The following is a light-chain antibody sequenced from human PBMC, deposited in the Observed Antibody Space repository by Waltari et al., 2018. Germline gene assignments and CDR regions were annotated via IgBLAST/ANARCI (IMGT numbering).Light chain of an antibody. J-gene: IGKJ1*01. CDR1: QSVSSN. Sequence: EIVMTQSPATMSVSTGERATLSCRASQSVSSNLAWSQKKPGQAPRLLIYGASTRATGIPARFSGSGSGTEFTLTISSLQSEDFAVYYCQQYNNWPWTFGQGTKVEIK. V-gene: IGKV3-15*01. CDR3: QQYNNWPWT. CDR2: GAS.